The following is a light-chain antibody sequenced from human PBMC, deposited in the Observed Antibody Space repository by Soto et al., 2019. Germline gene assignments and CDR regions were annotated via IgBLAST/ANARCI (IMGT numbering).Light chain of an antibody. Sequence: IVLTQSPGTLSLSPGERATLSCRASQSVGSRFLAWYQQKPGQAPRLVIYGASSRATGIPDRFSGSGSGTDFTLTICRVEPEDFAVYYCQQYASSPPFTFGQGTKLEIK. V-gene: IGKV3-20*01. J-gene: IGKJ2*01. CDR3: QQYASSPPFT. CDR2: GAS. CDR1: QSVGSRF.